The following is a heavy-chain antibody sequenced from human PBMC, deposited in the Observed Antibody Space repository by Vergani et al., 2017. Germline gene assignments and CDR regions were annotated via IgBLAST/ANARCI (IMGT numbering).Heavy chain of an antibody. Sequence: QVQLQESGPGLVKPSQTLSLTCTVSGGSISSGDYYWSWIRQPPGKGLEWIGYIYYSGSTYYNPSHKSRVTISVETSKNQFSLKLSSVTAADTAVYYCARDEGRGVGELDYWGQGTLVSVSS. CDR1: GGSISSGDYY. J-gene: IGHJ4*02. CDR2: IYYSGST. CDR3: ARDEGRGVGELDY. V-gene: IGHV4-30-4*01. D-gene: IGHD1-26*01.